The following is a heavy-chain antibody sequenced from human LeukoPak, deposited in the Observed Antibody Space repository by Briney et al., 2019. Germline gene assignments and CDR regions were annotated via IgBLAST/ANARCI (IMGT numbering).Heavy chain of an antibody. CDR3: AGSRLRFLQWDY. D-gene: IGHD3-3*01. CDR2: VDPSVAAP. CDR1: ADAFPNFC. J-gene: IGHJ4*02. Sequence: ASVKISCTASADAFPNFCFHWVRQTPRHGLQYLGIVDPSVAAPTYAQRFQGRVTMTRDTSTRTIYMELRSLQPEDTAVYSCAGSRLRFLQWDYWGQGTVVTVSS. V-gene: IGHV1-46*01.